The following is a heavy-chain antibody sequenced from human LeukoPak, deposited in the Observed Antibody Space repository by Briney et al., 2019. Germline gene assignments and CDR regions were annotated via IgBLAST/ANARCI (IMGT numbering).Heavy chain of an antibody. Sequence: SETLSLTCSVSGGSISGYYWNWIRQPPGQGLEWIGRIYSSGNTNYNPSLKSRVTMSVDTSKNQFFLKLFSVTAADTAVYYCARDLGGYNYGYSFDFWGQGTLVTVSS. V-gene: IGHV4-4*07. J-gene: IGHJ4*02. CDR1: GGSISGYY. D-gene: IGHD5-18*01. CDR3: ARDLGGYNYGYSFDF. CDR2: IYSSGNT.